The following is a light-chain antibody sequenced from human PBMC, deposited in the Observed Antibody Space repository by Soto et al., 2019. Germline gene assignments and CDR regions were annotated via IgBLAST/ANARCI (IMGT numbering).Light chain of an antibody. CDR1: GGSIASNF. CDR2: EDN. CDR3: QSFDSNSQV. J-gene: IGLJ3*02. Sequence: NFMLTQPHSVSESPGKTVTISCTRSGGSIASNFVQWYRQRPGSSPTTVIYEDNQRPSGVPDRFSGSIDSSSNSASLTISGLQTEDEADYYCQSFDSNSQVFGGGTKLTVL. V-gene: IGLV6-57*01.